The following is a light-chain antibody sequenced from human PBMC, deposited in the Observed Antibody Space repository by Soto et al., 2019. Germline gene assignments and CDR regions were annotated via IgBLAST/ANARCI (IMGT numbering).Light chain of an antibody. J-gene: IGKJ1*01. CDR1: QSISSW. CDR2: MAS. V-gene: IGKV1-5*03. Sequence: GDRVTIPCRASQSISSWLAWYQQKPGKAPKLLIYMASGLESGVPSRFSGSGSGTEFTLTISSLQPDDFATYYCQQYKSYSRTFGPGTQVEIK. CDR3: QQYKSYSRT.